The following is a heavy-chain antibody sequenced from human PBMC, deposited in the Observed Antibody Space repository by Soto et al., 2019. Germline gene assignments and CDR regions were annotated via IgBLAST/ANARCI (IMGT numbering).Heavy chain of an antibody. CDR3: ARERRVPLEPSSFDY. J-gene: IGHJ4*02. Sequence: SETLSLTCTVFGGSIRSGGYYWSWIRQHPGKGLEWIGYIYYSGSTYYNPSLKSRVTISVDTSKNQFSLKLSSVTAADTAVYYCARERRVPLEPSSFDYWGQGTLVTVSS. CDR2: IYYSGST. CDR1: GGSIRSGGYY. D-gene: IGHD1-1*01. V-gene: IGHV4-31*03.